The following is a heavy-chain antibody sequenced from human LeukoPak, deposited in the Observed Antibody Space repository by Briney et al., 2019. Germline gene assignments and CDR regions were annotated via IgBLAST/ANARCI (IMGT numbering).Heavy chain of an antibody. CDR3: ARDHWELNYFDY. J-gene: IGHJ4*02. D-gene: IGHD1-26*01. CDR1: GGSISSYY. Sequence: SETLSLTCTVSGGSISSYYWSWIRQPAGKGLEWIGRIYTSGSTNYNPSLKSRVTMSVDTSKNQFSLKLSSVIAADTAVYYCARDHWELNYFDYWGQGTLVTVSS. V-gene: IGHV4-4*07. CDR2: IYTSGST.